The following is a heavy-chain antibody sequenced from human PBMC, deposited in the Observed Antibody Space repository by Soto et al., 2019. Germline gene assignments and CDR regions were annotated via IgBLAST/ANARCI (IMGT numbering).Heavy chain of an antibody. CDR1: GFTFNSYA. CDR3: AKDPNHYDSSGYYRGSDAFDI. Sequence: PGGSLRLSCAASGFTFNSYAMSWVRQAPGKGLEWVSAITYSGASTYYADSVKGRFTISRDNSKNTLYLQMNSLRAEDTALYHCAKDPNHYDSSGYYRGSDAFDIWGQGTMVTVSS. J-gene: IGHJ3*02. CDR2: ITYSGAST. V-gene: IGHV3-23*01. D-gene: IGHD3-22*01.